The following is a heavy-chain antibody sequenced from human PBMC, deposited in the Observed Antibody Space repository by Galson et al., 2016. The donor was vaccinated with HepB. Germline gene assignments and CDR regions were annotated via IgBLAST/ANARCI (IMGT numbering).Heavy chain of an antibody. V-gene: IGHV1-69*13. J-gene: IGHJ6*02. CDR1: GGTFSSYA. CDR2: IIPIFGTA. Sequence: SVKVSCKASGGTFSSYAISWVRQAPGQGLEWMGGIIPIFGTANYAQKFQGRVTITADESMSTAYMELSSLRSEDTAVYYCARTWFGEPYYYGMDVWGQGTTVTVSS. D-gene: IGHD3-10*01. CDR3: ARTWFGEPYYYGMDV.